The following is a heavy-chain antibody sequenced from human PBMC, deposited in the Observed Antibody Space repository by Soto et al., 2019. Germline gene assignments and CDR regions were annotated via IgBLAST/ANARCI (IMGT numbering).Heavy chain of an antibody. J-gene: IGHJ3*01. D-gene: IGHD6-13*01. CDR1: GFRFGDYA. Sequence: GGSLRLSCTGSGFRFGDYAINWVRQAPGRGLEWVGFIRSKAFGGTTEYAASVRGRFTFSRDDSKSIAFVHMDSLKSEDTAIYYCTRGHSDSSSWFAFDVWGQGTMVTVSS. CDR2: IRSKAFGGTT. CDR3: TRGHSDSSSWFAFDV. V-gene: IGHV3-49*04.